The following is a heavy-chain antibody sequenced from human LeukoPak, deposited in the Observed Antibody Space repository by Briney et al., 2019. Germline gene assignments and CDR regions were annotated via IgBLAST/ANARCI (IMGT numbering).Heavy chain of an antibody. CDR2: INPNSGGT. CDR3: ARVGPGRIAARSRYWFDP. CDR1: GYTFTGYY. J-gene: IGHJ5*02. Sequence: EASVKVSCKASGYTFTGYYMHWVRQAPGQGLEWMGWINPNSGGTNYAQKFQGRVTMTRDTSISTAYMEPSRLRSDDTAVYCCARVGPGRIAARSRYWFDPWGQGTLVTVSS. V-gene: IGHV1-2*02. D-gene: IGHD6-6*01.